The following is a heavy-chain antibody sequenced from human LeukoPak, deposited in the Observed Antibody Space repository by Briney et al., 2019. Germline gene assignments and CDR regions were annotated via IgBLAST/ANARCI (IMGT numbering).Heavy chain of an antibody. V-gene: IGHV4-30-4*08. Sequence: SETLSLTCAVYGGSFSGYYWSWIRQPPGKGLEWIGYIYYSGSTYYNPSLKSRVTISVDTSKNQSSLKLSSVTAADTAVYYCARDHRPYSNYAPNWYFDLWGRGTLVTVSS. CDR3: ARDHRPYSNYAPNWYFDL. D-gene: IGHD4-11*01. J-gene: IGHJ2*01. CDR2: IYYSGST. CDR1: GGSFSGYY.